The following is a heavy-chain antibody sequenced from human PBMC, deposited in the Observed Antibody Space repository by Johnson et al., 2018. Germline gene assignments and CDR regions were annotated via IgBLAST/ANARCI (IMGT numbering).Heavy chain of an antibody. CDR3: SGGRRGYSGMDV. V-gene: IGHV3-21*01. CDR2: ISSDSTYL. CDR1: GFNFSDYP. D-gene: IGHD3-16*01. J-gene: IGHJ6*04. Sequence: EVQLVESGGGLVKPGGSLRLSCAASGFNFSDYPMNWVRQAPGKGLESLSSISSDSTYLFYAVSLKGRFTLSRDTPRNSRFLQMDTLTGEDPGVYYCSGGRRGYSGMDVRGKGTTVTVPS.